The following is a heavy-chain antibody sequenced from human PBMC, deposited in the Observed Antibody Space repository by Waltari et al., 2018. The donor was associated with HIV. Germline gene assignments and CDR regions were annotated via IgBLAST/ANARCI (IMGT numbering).Heavy chain of an antibody. J-gene: IGHJ5*02. D-gene: IGHD6-19*01. CDR2: IGSLQNFI. Sequence: EVRLLESGGGLVRPGGSLRLSCAASGFRFSDYNMNWVRQGTGKGLEWVASIGSLQNFIHYADSVKGRFTVSRDNAKNSLYLQMNSLTAEDTAVYYCARGPSSGWSWFDPWGQGTLVTVSS. CDR1: GFRFSDYN. CDR3: ARGPSSGWSWFDP. V-gene: IGHV3-21*01.